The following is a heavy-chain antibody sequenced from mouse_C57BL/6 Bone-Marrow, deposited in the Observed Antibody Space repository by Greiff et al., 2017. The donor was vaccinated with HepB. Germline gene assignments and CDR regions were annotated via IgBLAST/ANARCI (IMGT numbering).Heavy chain of an antibody. D-gene: IGHD2-13*01. J-gene: IGHJ1*03. V-gene: IGHV14-4*01. Sequence: EVQLQQSGAELVRPGASVKLSCTASGFNINDDYMHWVKQRPEQGLEWIGWIDPENGDTEYASKFQGKATMTADTSSNTAYLQLSSLTSEDTAVYYCTKMSDVLWYFDVWGTGTTVTVSS. CDR3: TKMSDVLWYFDV. CDR1: GFNINDDY. CDR2: IDPENGDT.